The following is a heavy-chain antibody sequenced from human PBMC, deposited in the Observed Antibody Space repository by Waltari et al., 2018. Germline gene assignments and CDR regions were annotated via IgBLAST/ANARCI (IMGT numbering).Heavy chain of an antibody. CDR1: GGSISSRSYY. CDR3: AREQGVAATHWPFRY. Sequence: QLQLQESGPGLVKPSETLSLTCTVSGGSISSRSYYWGWIRQPPGKGLEWIGSIYYSGSTYYNPSLKSRVTISVDTSKNQFSLKLSSVTAADTAVYYCAREQGVAATHWPFRYWGQGTLVTVSS. CDR2: IYYSGST. J-gene: IGHJ4*02. D-gene: IGHD2-15*01. V-gene: IGHV4-39*07.